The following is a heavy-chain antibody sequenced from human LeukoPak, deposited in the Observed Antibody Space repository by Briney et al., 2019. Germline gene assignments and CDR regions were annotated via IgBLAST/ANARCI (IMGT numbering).Heavy chain of an antibody. D-gene: IGHD2-2*02. CDR2: IFPHDSDT. CDR1: GYSFMDYW. J-gene: IGHJ6*02. Sequence: GESLKISCKGSGYSFMDYWIGWVGQMPGKGPEWMGIIFPHDSDTKYSPSFQGQVTISVDKSISTAYMQWSSLKASDTAVYYCARYGIRGCTSTNCYTSYFYYGMDVWGQGTTVTVSS. CDR3: ARYGIRGCTSTNCYTSYFYYGMDV. V-gene: IGHV5-51*01.